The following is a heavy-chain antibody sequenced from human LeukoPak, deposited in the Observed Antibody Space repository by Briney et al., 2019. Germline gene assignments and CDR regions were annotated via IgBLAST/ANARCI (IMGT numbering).Heavy chain of an antibody. CDR3: ARARDGYNSGAFDI. D-gene: IGHD5-24*01. V-gene: IGHV3-48*03. CDR2: ISSSGSTI. J-gene: IGHJ3*02. CDR1: GFTFSSYE. Sequence: GGSLRLSCAASGFTFSSYEMNWVRQAPGKGLEWVSYISSSGSTIYYADSVKGRFTISRDNAKKSLYLQTNSLRAEDTAVYYCARARDGYNSGAFDIWGQGTMVTVSS.